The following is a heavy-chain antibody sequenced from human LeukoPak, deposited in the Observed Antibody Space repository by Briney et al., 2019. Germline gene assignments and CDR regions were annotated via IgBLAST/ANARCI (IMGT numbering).Heavy chain of an antibody. CDR3: ASGPEHQYTSGWYYY. V-gene: IGHV1-18*01. Sequence: ASVEVSCKASGYIHTSYGISWLRQAPGQGLEWMGWISAYSDTTNYAQKLQGRVTMTTDRSTSTAYMELRSLRSDDTAMYYCASGPEHQYTSGWYYYWGQGTLVTVSS. J-gene: IGHJ4*02. D-gene: IGHD6-19*01. CDR2: ISAYSDTT. CDR1: GYIHTSYG.